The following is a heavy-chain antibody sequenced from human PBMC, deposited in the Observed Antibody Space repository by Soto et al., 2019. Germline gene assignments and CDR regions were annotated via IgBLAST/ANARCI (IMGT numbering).Heavy chain of an antibody. CDR2: ISGSGGST. CDR3: AKAGYCSSTSCYIQLRYYYYGMDV. V-gene: IGHV3-23*01. J-gene: IGHJ6*02. Sequence: PGGSLRLSCAASGFTFSSYAMSWVRQAPGKGLEWVSAISGSGGSTYYADSVKGRFTISRDNSKNTLYLQMNSLRAEDTAVYYCAKAGYCSSTSCYIQLRYYYYGMDVWGQGTTVTVSS. CDR1: GFTFSSYA. D-gene: IGHD2-2*02.